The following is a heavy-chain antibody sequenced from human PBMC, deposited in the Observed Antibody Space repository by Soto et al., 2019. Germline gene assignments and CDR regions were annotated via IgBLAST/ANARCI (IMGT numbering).Heavy chain of an antibody. V-gene: IGHV3-73*01. CDR2: IRSKANSYAT. CDR1: GFTFSGSA. CDR3: TRTGYDFWSGYPAYYYYGMDV. D-gene: IGHD3-3*01. J-gene: IGHJ6*02. Sequence: GGSLRLSCAASGFTFSGSAMHWVRQASGKGLEWVGRIRSKANSYATAYAASVKGRFTISRDDSKNTAYLQMNSLKTEDTAVYYCTRTGYDFWSGYPAYYYYGMDVWGQGTTVTVSS.